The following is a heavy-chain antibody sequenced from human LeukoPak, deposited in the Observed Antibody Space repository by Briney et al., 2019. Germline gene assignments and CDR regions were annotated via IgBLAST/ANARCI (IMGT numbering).Heavy chain of an antibody. V-gene: IGHV3-23*01. D-gene: IGHD1-26*01. CDR3: AKVEWELLNSFDY. J-gene: IGHJ4*02. CDR1: GFTFSSYA. Sequence: GGSLRLSCAASGFTFSSYAMSWVRQAPGKGLEWVSAISGSGGSTYYAGSVKGRFTISRDNSKNTLYLQMNSLRAEDTAVYYCAKVEWELLNSFDYWGQGTLVTVSS. CDR2: ISGSGGST.